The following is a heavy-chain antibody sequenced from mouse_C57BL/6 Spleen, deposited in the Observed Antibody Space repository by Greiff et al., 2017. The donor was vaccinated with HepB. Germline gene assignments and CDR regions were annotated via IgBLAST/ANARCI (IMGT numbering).Heavy chain of an antibody. CDR1: GFTFTGYY. CDR3: ARYSNSFAY. V-gene: IGHV7-3*01. CDR2: ISNKANGNTT. J-gene: IGHJ3*01. D-gene: IGHD2-1*01. Sequence: EVKVVESGGGLVQPGGSLSLSCAASGFTFTGYYMSWVRQPPGKALEWLGFISNKANGNTTEYSATVKGRFTISRDNSQSILYLQMIALRAEDSATYYCARYSNSFAYWGQGTLVTVSA.